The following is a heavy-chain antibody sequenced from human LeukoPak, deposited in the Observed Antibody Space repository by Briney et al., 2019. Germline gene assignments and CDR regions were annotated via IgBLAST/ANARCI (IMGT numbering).Heavy chain of an antibody. CDR2: ISGSGGST. CDR3: AKDGHSSGWRATYFDY. D-gene: IGHD6-19*01. V-gene: IGHV3-23*01. CDR1: GFTFSSYA. Sequence: PGGSLRLSCAASGFTFSSYAMSWVRQAPGKGLEWVSAISGSGGSTYYADSVKGRFTISRDNSKNTLYLQMNSLGAEDTAVYYCAKDGHSSGWRATYFDYWGQGTLVTVSS. J-gene: IGHJ4*02.